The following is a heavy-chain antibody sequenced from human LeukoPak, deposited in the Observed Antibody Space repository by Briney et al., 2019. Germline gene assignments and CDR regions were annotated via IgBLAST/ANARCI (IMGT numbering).Heavy chain of an antibody. J-gene: IGHJ4*02. CDR2: ISGSGGST. CDR3: AKGGYSYDHFDY. D-gene: IGHD5-18*01. CDR1: GSTFSSYA. V-gene: IGHV3-23*01. Sequence: GGSLRLSCAASGSTFSSYAMSWVRQAPGKGLEWVSAISGSGGSTYSADSVKGRFTISRDNSKNTLYLQMNSLRAEDTAVYYCAKGGYSYDHFDYWGQGTLVTVSS.